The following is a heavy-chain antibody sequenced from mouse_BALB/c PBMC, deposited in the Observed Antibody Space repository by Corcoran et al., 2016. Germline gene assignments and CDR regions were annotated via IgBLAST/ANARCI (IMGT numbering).Heavy chain of an antibody. V-gene: IGHV1S136*01. Sequence: EVQLQQSGPELVKPGASVKMSCKASGYTFTSYVMHWVKQKPGQGLEWIGYINPYNDGTKYNEKFKGKAALTSDKSSSTAYMELSSLTSEDSAVYYCARLYPGIAMDYWGQGTSVTVSS. CDR2: INPYNDGT. J-gene: IGHJ4*01. CDR3: ARLYPGIAMDY. CDR1: GYTFTSYV.